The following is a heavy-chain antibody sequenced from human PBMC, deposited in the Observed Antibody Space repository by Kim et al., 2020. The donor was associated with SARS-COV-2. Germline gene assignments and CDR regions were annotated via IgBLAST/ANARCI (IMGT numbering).Heavy chain of an antibody. V-gene: IGHV6-1*01. Sequence: SQTLSLTCAISGDSVSSNNAAWNWIRQSPSRGLEWLGRTYYRSKWFNDYALSVKSRITINPDTSKNHFSLQLSSVTPEDTAVYYCANGGSGLRGMNVWGQGTTVTVSS. CDR3: ANGGSGLRGMNV. CDR2: TYYRSKWFN. CDR1: GDSVSSNNAA. D-gene: IGHD3-16*01. J-gene: IGHJ6*02.